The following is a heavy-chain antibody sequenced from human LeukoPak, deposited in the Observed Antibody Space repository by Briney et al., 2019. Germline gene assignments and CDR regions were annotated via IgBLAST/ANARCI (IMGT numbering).Heavy chain of an antibody. Sequence: SETLSLTCTVSGGSISSYYWSWIRQPAGKGLEWIGRIYTSGSTNYNPSLKSRVTMLVDTSKNQFSLKLSSVTAADTAVYYCAREDSSGYYEPFDYWGQGTLVTVSS. CDR3: AREDSSGYYEPFDY. J-gene: IGHJ4*02. CDR1: GGSISSYY. CDR2: IYTSGST. D-gene: IGHD3-22*01. V-gene: IGHV4-4*07.